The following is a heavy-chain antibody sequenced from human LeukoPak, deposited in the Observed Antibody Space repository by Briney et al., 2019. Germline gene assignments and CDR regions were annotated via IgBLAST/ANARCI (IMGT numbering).Heavy chain of an antibody. V-gene: IGHV3-21*01. CDR3: ARPAYCGGNCYYFPDY. Sequence: GGSLRLSCAASGFTFSSYSMNWVRRAPGKGLEWVSSISSSSSYIYYADSVKGRFTISRDNAKNSLYLQMNSLRAEDTAVYYCARPAYCGGNCYYFPDYWGQGTLVTVSS. D-gene: IGHD2-21*01. J-gene: IGHJ4*02. CDR1: GFTFSSYS. CDR2: ISSSSSYI.